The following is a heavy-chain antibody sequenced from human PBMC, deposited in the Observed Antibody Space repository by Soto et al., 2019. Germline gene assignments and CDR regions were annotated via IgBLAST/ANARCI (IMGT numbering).Heavy chain of an antibody. Sequence: GSLRLSCAASGFTVSSYMMNWVRQAPGQGLEWISYISNSGSSIDYADSVKGRFTISRDNAKNSLYLQMNSLRSEDTAVYYCAREIVVVPAAGTYYYYYGMDVWGQGTTVTVSS. CDR2: ISNSGSSI. D-gene: IGHD2-2*01. CDR3: AREIVVVPAAGTYYYYYGMDV. J-gene: IGHJ6*02. V-gene: IGHV3-48*04. CDR1: GFTVSSYM.